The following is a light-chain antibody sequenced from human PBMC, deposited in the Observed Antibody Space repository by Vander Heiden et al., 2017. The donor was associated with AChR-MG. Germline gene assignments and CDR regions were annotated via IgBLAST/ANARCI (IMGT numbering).Light chain of an antibody. J-gene: IGLJ1*01. CDR1: RSTMGARFD. Sequence: QSVLTQPPSVSGAPGPRVTISCPGSRSTMGARFDVHWYQQRPGTAPKLIIYGNANRPPGVTDRFSASKSGTSASLAITGLQAEDEADYYCQSYDSRFYVFGTGTKVSVL. CDR3: QSYDSRFYV. CDR2: GNA. V-gene: IGLV1-40*01.